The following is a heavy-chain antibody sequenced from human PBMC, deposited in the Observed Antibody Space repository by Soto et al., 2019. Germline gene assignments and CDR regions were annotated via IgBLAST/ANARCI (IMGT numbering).Heavy chain of an antibody. Sequence: QVQLQESGPGLVKPSQTLSLACSVSGGSISSGAYYWSWIRQHPGEGLEWIGYIFYTGSTYYNPYLTGRVTVSVDTSKNQFSLKLSSVIAADTAVYYCARNAVTEGDYCFDRWGQGTLVTVSS. CDR3: ARNAVTEGDYCFDR. CDR2: IFYTGST. D-gene: IGHD4-17*01. CDR1: GGSISSGAYY. J-gene: IGHJ4*02. V-gene: IGHV4-31*03.